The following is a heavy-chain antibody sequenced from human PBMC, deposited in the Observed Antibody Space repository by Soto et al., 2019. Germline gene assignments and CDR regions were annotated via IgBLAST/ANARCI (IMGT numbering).Heavy chain of an antibody. Sequence: GESLKISCKGSGYTFTDYWFGWVRQLPGQGLEWMGIIFPGDSDTRHSPTSQGHVTITVGKSSSTAYRRWNALKASDTAMYYCARNLSNFRYSSYDMNFPGPVTTVTVSS. D-gene: IGHD4-4*01. CDR2: IFPGDSDT. V-gene: IGHV5-51*01. CDR3: ARNLSNFRYSSYDMNF. J-gene: IGHJ6*02. CDR1: GYTFTDYW.